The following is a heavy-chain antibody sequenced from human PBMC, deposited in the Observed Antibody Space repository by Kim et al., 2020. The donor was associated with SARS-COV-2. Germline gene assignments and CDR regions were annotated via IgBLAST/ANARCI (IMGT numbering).Heavy chain of an antibody. D-gene: IGHD3-10*01. V-gene: IGHV4-59*01. Sequence: YNPSLKCRVTISVDTSKNQFSLNLNSMTAADTAIYYCARYYGRSRFYGLDVWGQGTTVTVSS. CDR3: ARYYGRSRFYGLDV. J-gene: IGHJ6*02.